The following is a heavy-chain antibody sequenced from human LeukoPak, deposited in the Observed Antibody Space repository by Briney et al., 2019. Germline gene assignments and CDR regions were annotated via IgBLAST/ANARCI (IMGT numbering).Heavy chain of an antibody. CDR3: ARERDGYNCYYYMDV. V-gene: IGHV4-39*07. J-gene: IGHJ6*03. CDR1: GGSISSSSYY. D-gene: IGHD5-24*01. Sequence: PSETLSLTCTVSGGSISSSSYYWGWIRQPPGKGLEWIGSIYYSGSTYYNPSLKSRVTISVDTSKNQFSLKLSSVTAADTAVYYCARERDGYNCYYYMDVWGKGTTVTVS. CDR2: IYYSGST.